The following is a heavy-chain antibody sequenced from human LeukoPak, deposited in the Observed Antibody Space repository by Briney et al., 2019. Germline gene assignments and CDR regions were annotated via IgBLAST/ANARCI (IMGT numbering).Heavy chain of an antibody. J-gene: IGHJ2*01. CDR1: GGSISSSHYY. CDR3: ARSAWGYCSRTSCYNGLAYWYFDL. V-gene: IGHV4-39*01. CDR2: IYYSGST. D-gene: IGHD2-2*02. Sequence: SSETLSLTCTVSGGSISSSHYYWGWIRQPPGKGLEWIGSIYYSGSTYYNPSLKSRVTISVDTSKNQFSLKLSSVTAADTAVYYCARSAWGYCSRTSCYNGLAYWYFDLWGRGTLVTVSS.